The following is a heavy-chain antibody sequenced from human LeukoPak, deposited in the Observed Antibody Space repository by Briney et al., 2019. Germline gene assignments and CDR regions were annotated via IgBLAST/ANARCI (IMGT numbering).Heavy chain of an antibody. CDR3: ARVSTTVLMLDY. CDR2: INPSAGST. V-gene: IGHV1-46*01. Sequence: GASVKVSCKASGYTFTSKFIHWVRQAPGQGLEWMGIINPSAGSTNFPQKFQGRVTMTRDTSTSTVYMELSNLRYEDTAVYYCARVSTTVLMLDYWGQGTLVTVSS. J-gene: IGHJ4*02. CDR1: GYTFTSKF. D-gene: IGHD4-23*01.